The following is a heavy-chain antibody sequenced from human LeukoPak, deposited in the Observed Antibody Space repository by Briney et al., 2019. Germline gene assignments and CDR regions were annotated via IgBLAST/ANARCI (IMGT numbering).Heavy chain of an antibody. V-gene: IGHV4-61*02. Sequence: PSETLSLTCTVSGGSISSGSYYWSWIRQPAGKGLEWIGRIYTSGSTNYNPSLKSRVTISVDTSKNQFSLKLSSVTAADTAVYYCARVPSGYLNTIDRWGQGTLVTVSS. CDR1: GGSISSGSYY. CDR3: ARVPSGYLNTIDR. J-gene: IGHJ4*02. CDR2: IYTSGST. D-gene: IGHD5-12*01.